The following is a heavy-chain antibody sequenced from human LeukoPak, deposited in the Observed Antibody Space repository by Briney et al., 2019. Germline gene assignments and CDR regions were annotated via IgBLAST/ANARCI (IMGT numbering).Heavy chain of an antibody. CDR3: SRASSTSYYDY. J-gene: IGHJ4*02. CDR1: GGSFSGYY. CDR2: INHSGST. D-gene: IGHD6-19*01. V-gene: IGHV4-34*01. Sequence: PSETLSLTCAVYGGSFSGYYWSWIRQPPGKGLEWIGEINHSGSTNYNPSLKSRVTISVDTSENQFSLKLSSVTAADTALYYCSRASSTSYYDYWGQGTLVSVSS.